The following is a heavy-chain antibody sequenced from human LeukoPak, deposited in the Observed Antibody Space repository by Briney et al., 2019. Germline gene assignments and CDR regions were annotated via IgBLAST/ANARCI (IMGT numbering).Heavy chain of an antibody. CDR3: ARDRRGPYDSSGPWGAFDI. Sequence: GGSLRLSCAASGFTFSSYAMHWVRQAPGKGLEYVSAISSNGGSTYYANSVKGRFTISRDNSKNTLYLQMGSLRAEDMAVYYCARDRRGPYDSSGPWGAFDIWGQGTMVTVSS. D-gene: IGHD3-22*01. CDR2: ISSNGGST. CDR1: GFTFSSYA. J-gene: IGHJ3*02. V-gene: IGHV3-64*01.